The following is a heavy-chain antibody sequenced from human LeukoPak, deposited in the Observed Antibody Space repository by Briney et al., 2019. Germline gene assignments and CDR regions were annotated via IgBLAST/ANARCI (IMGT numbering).Heavy chain of an antibody. CDR2: ISSSSSNI. CDR1: GFTFSSYS. V-gene: IGHV3-21*01. CDR3: ARDPRPADDFWSGYVLGALSWWDYYMDV. Sequence: GGSLRLSCAASGFTFSSYSMSWVRQAQGQGLEWGSSISSSSSNIYYEDSVKGRFTISRDNAKNSLYLQMNSLRDEDPAVYYCARDPRPADDFWSGYVLGALSWWDYYMDVWGKGTTVTVSS. J-gene: IGHJ6*03. D-gene: IGHD3-3*01.